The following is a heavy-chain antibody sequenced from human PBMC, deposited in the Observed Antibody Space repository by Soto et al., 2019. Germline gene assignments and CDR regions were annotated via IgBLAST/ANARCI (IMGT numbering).Heavy chain of an antibody. Sequence: QVQLQESGPGLVKPSQTLSLTCTVSGGSISSGDYYWSWIRQPPGKGLEWIGYIYYSGNTYYSPSLKRRVTISVDTSKNQFSRKLSSVTAADTAVYYCARERPDGTRLDPWGQGTLVTVSS. CDR2: IYYSGNT. D-gene: IGHD2-2*01. J-gene: IGHJ5*02. V-gene: IGHV4-30-4*01. CDR3: ARERPDGTRLDP. CDR1: GGSISSGDYY.